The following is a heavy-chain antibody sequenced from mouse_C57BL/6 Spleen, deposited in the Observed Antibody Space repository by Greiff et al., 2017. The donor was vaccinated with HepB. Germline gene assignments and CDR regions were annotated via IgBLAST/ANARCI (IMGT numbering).Heavy chain of an antibody. CDR2: IYPGSGST. V-gene: IGHV1-55*01. D-gene: IGHD2-2*01. Sequence: VQLQQPGAELVKPGASVKMSCKASGYTFTSYWITWVKQRPGQGLEWIGDIYPGSGSTNYNEKFKSKATLTVDTSSSTAYMQLSSLTSEDSAVYYCARMEYGYDETWFAYWGQGTLVTVSA. CDR3: ARMEYGYDETWFAY. CDR1: GYTFTSYW. J-gene: IGHJ3*01.